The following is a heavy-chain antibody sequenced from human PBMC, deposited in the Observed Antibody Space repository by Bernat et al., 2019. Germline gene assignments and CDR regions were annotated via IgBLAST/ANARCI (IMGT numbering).Heavy chain of an antibody. Sequence: QVQLQESGPGLVKPSETLSLTCTVSGGSISSYYWSWIRQSAGKGLEWIGRIYTSGSTNYNPSLKSRVTMSVDTSKKQVSLKLNSVTAADTAVYYCARGNDYFGMDVWGQGTTVTVSS. V-gene: IGHV4-4*07. J-gene: IGHJ6*02. CDR1: GGSISSYY. CDR3: ARGNDYFGMDV. CDR2: IYTSGST.